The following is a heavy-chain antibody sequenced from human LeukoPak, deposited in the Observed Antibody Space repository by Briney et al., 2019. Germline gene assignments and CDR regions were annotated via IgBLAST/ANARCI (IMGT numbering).Heavy chain of an antibody. V-gene: IGHV1-2*02. CDR3: ARDPSLSYDSSGYYSGY. D-gene: IGHD3-22*01. J-gene: IGHJ4*02. CDR1: GYTFTGYY. CDR2: INPNSGDT. Sequence: ASVKVSCKASGYTFTGYYMHWVRQAPGQGLEWMGWINPNSGDTNYAQKFQGRVTMTRDTSISTAYMELSRLRSDDTAVYYCARDPSLSYDSSGYYSGYWGQGTLVTVSS.